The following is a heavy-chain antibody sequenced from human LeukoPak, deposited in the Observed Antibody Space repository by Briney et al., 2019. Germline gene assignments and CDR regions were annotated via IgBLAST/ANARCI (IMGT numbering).Heavy chain of an antibody. CDR3: ASTKPGEFYDILTGFDY. D-gene: IGHD3-9*01. CDR2: IYYSGST. V-gene: IGHV4-59*06. CDR1: GGSISSYY. J-gene: IGHJ4*02. Sequence: SETLSLTCTVSGGSISSYYWSWIRQPPGKGLEWIGYIYYSGSTYYNPSLKSRVTISVDTSKNQFSLKLSSVTAADTAVYYCASTKPGEFYDILTGFDYWGQGTLVTVSS.